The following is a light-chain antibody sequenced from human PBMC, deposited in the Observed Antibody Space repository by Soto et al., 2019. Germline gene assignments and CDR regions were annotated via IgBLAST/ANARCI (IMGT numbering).Light chain of an antibody. CDR2: AAS. V-gene: IGKV1-8*01. Sequence: AIRMTQSPSSLSASTGDRVTITCRASQGISSYLAWYQQKPGKAPKLLIYAASTLQSGVSSRFSGSGSGTDFTLTISCLQSEDFATYYCQQYYSYPLLFGPGTKVDIK. CDR3: QQYYSYPLL. J-gene: IGKJ3*01. CDR1: QGISSY.